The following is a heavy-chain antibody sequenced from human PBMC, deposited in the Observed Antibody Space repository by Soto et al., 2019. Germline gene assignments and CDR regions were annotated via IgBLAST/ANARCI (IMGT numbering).Heavy chain of an antibody. CDR1: GGSINNYY. D-gene: IGHD6-13*01. Sequence: SETLSLTCTVSGGSINNYYWTWIRQPAGKGLEWIGRIYSSGSTNYNSSLKSRVTMSVDTSKNQISLKLTSVTAADTAVYYCARQTTYSSSWYDYWGQGTLVTVSS. J-gene: IGHJ4*02. CDR2: IYSSGST. CDR3: ARQTTYSSSWYDY. V-gene: IGHV4-4*07.